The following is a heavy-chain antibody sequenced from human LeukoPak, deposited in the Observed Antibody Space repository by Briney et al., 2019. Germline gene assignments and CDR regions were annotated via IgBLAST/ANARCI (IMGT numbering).Heavy chain of an antibody. D-gene: IGHD3-9*01. J-gene: IGHJ4*02. CDR2: IRSKAYGGTT. V-gene: IGHV3-49*03. CDR3: TRGGGGYYDILTGYFFDY. CDR1: GFTFGDYA. Sequence: PGGSLRLSCTASGFTFGDYAMSWFRQAPGKGLEWVGFIRSKAYGGTTEYAASVKGRFTISRDDSKSIAYLQMNSLKTEDTAVYYCTRGGGGYYDILTGYFFDYWGQGTLVTVSS.